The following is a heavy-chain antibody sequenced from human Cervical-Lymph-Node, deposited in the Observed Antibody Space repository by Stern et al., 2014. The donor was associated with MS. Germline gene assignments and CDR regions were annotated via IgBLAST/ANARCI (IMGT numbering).Heavy chain of an antibody. V-gene: IGHV3-33*01. CDR3: AREDGSAARDY. CDR2: IWYDGSNK. J-gene: IGHJ4*02. D-gene: IGHD3-10*01. CDR1: GFTFSSYG. Sequence: LVESGGGVVQPGRSLRLSCAASGFTFSSYGIHWVRQAPGKGLGRVAVIWYDGSNKYYADSVKGRFTISRDNSKNTLYLQMNSLRAEDTAVYYCAREDGSAARDYWGQGTLVTVSS.